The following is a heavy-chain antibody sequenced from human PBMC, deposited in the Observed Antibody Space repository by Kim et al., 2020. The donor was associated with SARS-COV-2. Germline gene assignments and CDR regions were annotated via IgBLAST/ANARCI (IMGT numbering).Heavy chain of an antibody. J-gene: IGHJ4*02. Sequence: YPNAGKGRFPNCRDNAKNTLYLQMNSLGAEDTAVYYCARDERFLEWSPLGYWGQGTLVTVSS. CDR3: ARDERFLEWSPLGY. V-gene: IGHV3-33*01. D-gene: IGHD3-3*01.